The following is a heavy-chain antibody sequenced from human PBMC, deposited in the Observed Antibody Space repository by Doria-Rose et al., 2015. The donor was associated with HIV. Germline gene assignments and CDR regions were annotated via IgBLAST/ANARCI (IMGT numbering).Heavy chain of an antibody. CDR2: INHSGNR. J-gene: IGHJ4*02. Sequence: CAFYGGSFSGYYWRWLRQSPGTGLQWIGEINHSGNRNYNPSLNSRVTVSVDTSKNQFSLKLRSVTAADTAVYYCARRPPYSSSGKYWGQGTLVTVSS. CDR1: GGSFSGYY. V-gene: IGHV4-34*01. CDR3: ARRPPYSSSGKY. D-gene: IGHD6-13*01.